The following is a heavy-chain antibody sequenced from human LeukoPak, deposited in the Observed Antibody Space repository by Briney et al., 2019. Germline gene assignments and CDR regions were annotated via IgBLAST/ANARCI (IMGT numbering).Heavy chain of an antibody. CDR2: ISSNGGST. Sequence: GGSLRLSCAASGFPFSSYAMHWVRQAPGKGLEYVSAISSNGGSTSYANSVKGRFTISRDNSKNTLYLQMGSLRSEDMAVYYCARSSIVVVSILDYWGQGTLVTVSS. CDR1: GFPFSSYA. D-gene: IGHD2-2*01. V-gene: IGHV3-64*01. J-gene: IGHJ4*02. CDR3: ARSSIVVVSILDY.